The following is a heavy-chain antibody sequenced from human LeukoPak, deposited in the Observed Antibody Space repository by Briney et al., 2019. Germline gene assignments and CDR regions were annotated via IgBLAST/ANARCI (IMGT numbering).Heavy chain of an antibody. CDR2: INSDGRST. V-gene: IGHV3-74*01. Sequence: GGSLRLACAASGFTFSSYWMHWVRQAPGKGLVWVSRINSDGRSTSYADSVKGRFTISRDNAKNTLYLQMNSLRAEDTAVYYCARDLIGDPTVDYWGQGTLVTVSS. D-gene: IGHD2-21*02. J-gene: IGHJ4*02. CDR3: ARDLIGDPTVDY. CDR1: GFTFSSYW.